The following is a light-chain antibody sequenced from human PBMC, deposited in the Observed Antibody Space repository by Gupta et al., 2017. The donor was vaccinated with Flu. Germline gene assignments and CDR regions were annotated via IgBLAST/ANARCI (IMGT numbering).Light chain of an antibody. Sequence: SYELTQPPSVSVSPGQTASITCSGDKLGDKYACWYHQKPGHSPVLVIYQDDKRPSGIPGRFSGSNSGNTATLTISGTQAMDEADYYCQAWDSTTVVFGGGTKLTVL. CDR1: KLGDKY. CDR2: QDD. CDR3: QAWDSTTVV. V-gene: IGLV3-1*01. J-gene: IGLJ2*01.